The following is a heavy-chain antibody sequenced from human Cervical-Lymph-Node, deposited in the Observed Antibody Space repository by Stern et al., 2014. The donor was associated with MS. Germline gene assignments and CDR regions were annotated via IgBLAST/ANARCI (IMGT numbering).Heavy chain of an antibody. V-gene: IGHV4-39*02. J-gene: IGHJ5*02. CDR2: IYHSGST. CDR3: ARETMTAACFDP. CDR1: GGSISSSDYY. Sequence: QLQLQESGSGLVKPSETLSLTCTVSGGSISSSDYYWGWIRQPPGKGLERIGSIYHSGSTYYNPSLKSRVTISVDTSKNHFSLKLSSVTAADTAVYYCARETMTAACFDPWGQGTLVTVSS. D-gene: IGHD3-22*01.